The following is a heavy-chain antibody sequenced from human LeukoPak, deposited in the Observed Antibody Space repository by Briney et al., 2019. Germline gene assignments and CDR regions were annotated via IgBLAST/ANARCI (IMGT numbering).Heavy chain of an antibody. V-gene: IGHV3-9*01. Sequence: GGSLRLSCAASGFTFDDYAMHWVRQAPGKGLEWVSGISWNSGSIGYADSVKGRFTISRDNAKNSLYLQVNSLRAEDTALYYCAEVVDTAMAYDAFDIWGQGTMVTVSS. CDR1: GFTFDDYA. D-gene: IGHD5-18*01. CDR3: AEVVDTAMAYDAFDI. CDR2: ISWNSGSI. J-gene: IGHJ3*02.